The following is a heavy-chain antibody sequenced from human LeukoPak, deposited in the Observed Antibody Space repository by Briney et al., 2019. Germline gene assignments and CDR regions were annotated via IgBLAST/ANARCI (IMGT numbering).Heavy chain of an antibody. V-gene: IGHV4-4*07. CDR2: IHTSGSS. CDR1: GGSISNYY. CDR3: ARGSSGARFDY. Sequence: SETLSLTYTVSGGSISNYYWSWIRQTAGKGLEWIGRIHTSGSSNCNPSLKSRVTMSVDTSKNQFSLKLTSVTAADTAVYYCARGSSGARFDYWGQGTLVTVSS. J-gene: IGHJ4*02. D-gene: IGHD2-15*01.